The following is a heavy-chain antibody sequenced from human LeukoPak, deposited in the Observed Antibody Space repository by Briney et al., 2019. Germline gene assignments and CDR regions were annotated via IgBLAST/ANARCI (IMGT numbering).Heavy chain of an antibody. J-gene: IGHJ2*01. V-gene: IGHV4-59*08. Sequence: SETLSLTCTVSGGSISSYYWSWIRQPPGKGLEWIGYIYYSGSTNYNPSLKSRVTISVDTSKNQFSLKLSPVTAADTAVYYCARHKGDYAADFWWYFDLWGRGTLVTVSS. CDR1: GGSISSYY. CDR3: ARHKGDYAADFWWYFDL. D-gene: IGHD4-17*01. CDR2: IYYSGST.